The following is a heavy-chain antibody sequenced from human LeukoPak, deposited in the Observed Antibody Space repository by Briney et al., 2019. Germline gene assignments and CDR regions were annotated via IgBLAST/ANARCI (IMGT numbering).Heavy chain of an antibody. V-gene: IGHV1-8*01. J-gene: IGHJ5*02. D-gene: IGHD3-10*01. Sequence: ASVTVSLQASGYTFTSYDINWVGPATAQGREGMGWMNPNSGNTGYAQKFQGRVTMTRNTSISTAYMELSSLRSEDTAVYYCASSGGGIPSFDPWGQGTLVTVSS. CDR2: MNPNSGNT. CDR3: ASSGGGIPSFDP. CDR1: GYTFTSYD.